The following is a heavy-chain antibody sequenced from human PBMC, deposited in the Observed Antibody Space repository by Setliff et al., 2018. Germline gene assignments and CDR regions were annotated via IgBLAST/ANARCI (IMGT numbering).Heavy chain of an antibody. J-gene: IGHJ6*03. CDR1: GFTFSNYA. CDR2: IRGRGGST. V-gene: IGHV3-23*01. Sequence: PGGSLRLSCAASGFTFSNYAMNWVRQAPGQGLEWVSGIRGRGGSTYYIDSVRGRFTVSRDNSKNTLYLQMNSLRAEDTAVYYCARARNWGSYYYFYMDVWGKGTTVTVSS. CDR3: ARARNWGSYYYFYMDV. D-gene: IGHD3-16*01.